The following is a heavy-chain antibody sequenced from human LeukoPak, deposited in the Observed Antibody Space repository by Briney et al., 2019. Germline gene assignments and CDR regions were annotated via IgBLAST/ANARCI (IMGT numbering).Heavy chain of an antibody. CDR3: ARSPGITMIVDRLCFDP. Sequence: SETLSLTCAVSGGSISSGGYSWSWIRQPPAKGLEWIGYIYHSGSTYYNPSLKSRVTISVDRSKNQFSLKLSSVTAADTAVYYCARSPGITMIVDRLCFDPWGQGTLVTVSS. CDR2: IYHSGST. J-gene: IGHJ5*02. D-gene: IGHD3-22*01. CDR1: GGSISSGGYS. V-gene: IGHV4-30-2*01.